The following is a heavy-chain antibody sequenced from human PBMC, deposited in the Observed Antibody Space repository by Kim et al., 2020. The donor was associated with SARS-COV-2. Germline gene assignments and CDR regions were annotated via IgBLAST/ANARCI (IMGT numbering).Heavy chain of an antibody. CDR2: IWYDGSNK. J-gene: IGHJ6*02. CDR3: ARDGQQQAPYAMDV. V-gene: IGHV3-33*01. CDR1: GFTFRNHA. D-gene: IGHD6-13*01. Sequence: GGSLRLSCAASGFTFRNHAMHWVRQAPGKGLEWVAQIWYDGSNKYYGDSVKGRFTISRDNSKNTVYLQMNSLRVEDTALYYCARDGQQQAPYAMDVWGQGTTVTVSS.